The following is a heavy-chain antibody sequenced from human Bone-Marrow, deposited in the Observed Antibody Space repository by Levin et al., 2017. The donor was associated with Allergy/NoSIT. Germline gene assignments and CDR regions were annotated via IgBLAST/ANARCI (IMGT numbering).Heavy chain of an antibody. CDR3: ARHYGSGTT. J-gene: IGHJ5*02. CDR2: ISSSNYI. V-gene: IGHV3-21*01. CDR1: GFTFSSYS. Sequence: ETLSLTCAASGFTFSSYSMNWVRQAPGKGLEWVSSISSSNYIYYADSVKGRFTISRDNTKNSLYLQMISLRAEDTAVYYCARHYGSGTTWGQGTLVTVSS. D-gene: IGHD3-10*01.